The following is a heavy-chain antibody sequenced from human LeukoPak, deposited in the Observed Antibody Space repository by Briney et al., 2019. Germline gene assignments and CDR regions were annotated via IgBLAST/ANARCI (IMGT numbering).Heavy chain of an antibody. V-gene: IGHV1-69*13. CDR2: IIPIFGTA. D-gene: IGHD5-24*01. CDR1: GGTFSSYA. J-gene: IGHJ6*02. Sequence: GASVKVSCKASGGTFSSYAISWVRQAPGQGLEWMGGIIPIFGTANYAQKFQGRVTITADESTSTAYMELNSLRAEDTAVYYCAKDPEMATPTSYFGMDVWGQGTTVTVSS. CDR3: AKDPEMATPTSYFGMDV.